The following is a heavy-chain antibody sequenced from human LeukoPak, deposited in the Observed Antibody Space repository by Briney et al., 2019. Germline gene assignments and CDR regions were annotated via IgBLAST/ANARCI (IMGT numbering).Heavy chain of an antibody. V-gene: IGHV1-46*01. D-gene: IGHD6-19*01. Sequence: ASVKVSCKASGYTFTSYYMHWVQQARGQGLEWMGIINPSGGSTSYAQKFQGRVTMTRDTSTSTVYMELSSLRSEDTAVYYCARGAVAGPYFDYWGQGTLVTVSS. J-gene: IGHJ4*02. CDR3: ARGAVAGPYFDY. CDR2: INPSGGST. CDR1: GYTFTSYY.